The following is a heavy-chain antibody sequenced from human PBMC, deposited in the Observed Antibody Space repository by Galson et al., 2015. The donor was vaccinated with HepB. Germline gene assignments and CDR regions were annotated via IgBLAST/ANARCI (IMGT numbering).Heavy chain of an antibody. CDR1: GFNFRFYG. CDR3: GRDPSGGGPWFDP. D-gene: IGHD3-3*01. V-gene: IGHV3-33*08. CDR2: IWFDESNK. J-gene: IGHJ5*02. Sequence: SLRLSCAASGFNFRFYGMHWVRQAPGKGLEWVAVIWFDESNKYYGDSMKGRFSISRDDSKSTLYLQMNNLRADDTAVYYCGRDPSGGGPWFDPWGQGTLVTVAS.